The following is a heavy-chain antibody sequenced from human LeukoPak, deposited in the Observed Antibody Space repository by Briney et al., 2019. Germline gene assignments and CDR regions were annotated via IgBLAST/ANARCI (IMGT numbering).Heavy chain of an antibody. CDR2: ISSSGSTI. CDR1: GFTFSDYY. Sequence: GGSLRLSCAASGFTFSDYYMSWIRQAPGKGLEWVSYISSSGSTIYYADSVKGRFTISRDNAKNSLYLQMNSLRAEDTAVYYCARDRQMATITLNFDYWGHGILVTVSS. V-gene: IGHV3-11*01. CDR3: ARDRQMATITLNFDY. J-gene: IGHJ4*01. D-gene: IGHD5-24*01.